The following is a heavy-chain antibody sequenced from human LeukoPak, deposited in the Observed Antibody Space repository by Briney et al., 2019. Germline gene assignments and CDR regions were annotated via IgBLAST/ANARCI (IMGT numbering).Heavy chain of an antibody. V-gene: IGHV3-23*01. CDR3: AKGRCSSTSCANWFDP. CDR1: GFTFSSYA. D-gene: IGHD2-2*01. J-gene: IGHJ5*02. Sequence: PGGSLRLSCAASGFTFSSYAMSWVRQAPGKGLEWVSAISGSGGSTYYADSVKGRFTISRDNSKNTLYLQMNSLRAEDTAVCYCAKGRCSSTSCANWFDPWGQGTLVTVSS. CDR2: ISGSGGST.